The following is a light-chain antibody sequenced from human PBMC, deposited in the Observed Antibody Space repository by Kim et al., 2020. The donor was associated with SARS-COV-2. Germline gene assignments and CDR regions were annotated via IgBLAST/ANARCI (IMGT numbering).Light chain of an antibody. CDR1: SSDVGGYNL. CDR3: CSYAGSKTCHCI. V-gene: IGLV2-23*02. CDR2: EVN. Sequence: QSALTQPASVSGSPGQSITISCTGTSSDVGGYNLVSWYQQHPGKAPKLVIYEVNNRPSGVSTRFSGSKSGNTASLTISGLQAEDEANYFCCSYAGSKTCHCIFGAGTQLTVL. J-gene: IGLJ2*01.